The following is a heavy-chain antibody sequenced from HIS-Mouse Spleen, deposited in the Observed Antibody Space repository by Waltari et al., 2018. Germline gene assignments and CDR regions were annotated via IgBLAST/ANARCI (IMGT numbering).Heavy chain of an antibody. CDR1: GFTFSSYW. CDR3: ARDGGTGDFDY. D-gene: IGHD7-27*01. CDR2: IKQDGSEK. V-gene: IGHV3-7*01. Sequence: EVQLVESGGGLVQPGGSLRLSCAASGFTFSSYWMSWVRQAPGKGVGWVGNIKQDGSEKYYVDSVKGRFTISRDNAKNSLYLQMNSLRAEDTAVYYCARDGGTGDFDYWGQGTLVTVSS. J-gene: IGHJ4*02.